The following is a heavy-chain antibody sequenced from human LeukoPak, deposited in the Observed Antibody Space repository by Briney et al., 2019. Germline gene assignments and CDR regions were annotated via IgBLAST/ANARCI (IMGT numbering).Heavy chain of an antibody. Sequence: QPGGSLRLSCAASGFTVSSNYMSWVRQAPGKGLEWVSVIYSGGSTYYADSVKGRFTISRDNSKNTLYLQMNSLRAEDTAVYYCARDRGGSYYGGNFDYWGQGTLVTVSS. CDR3: ARDRGGSYYGGNFDY. V-gene: IGHV3-53*01. CDR1: GFTVSSNY. J-gene: IGHJ4*02. D-gene: IGHD1-26*01. CDR2: IYSGGST.